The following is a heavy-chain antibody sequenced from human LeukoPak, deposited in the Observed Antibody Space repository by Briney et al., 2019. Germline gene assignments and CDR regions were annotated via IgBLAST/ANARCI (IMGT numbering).Heavy chain of an antibody. D-gene: IGHD3-22*01. Sequence: PGGSLRLSCAASGFTFSDYYMSWIRQAPGKGLEWVGFIRSEDYGGTIEYAASVKGRFTISRDDSKSIAYLQMNSLKAEDTAVYFCSSHTSGYYYSDYWGQGTLVTVSS. J-gene: IGHJ4*02. CDR2: IRSEDYGGTI. CDR3: SSHTSGYYYSDY. V-gene: IGHV3-71*01. CDR1: GFTFSDYY.